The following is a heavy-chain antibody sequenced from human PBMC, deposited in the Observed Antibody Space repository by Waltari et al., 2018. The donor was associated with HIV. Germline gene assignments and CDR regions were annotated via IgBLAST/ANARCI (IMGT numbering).Heavy chain of an antibody. Sequence: QVQLQQWGAGLLQPSETLSLTCAVYGGSFSGYYWSWIRQPPGKGLEWIGEINHSGSTNYNPSLKSRVTISVDTSKNQFSLKLSSGTTADTAVYYCAAYSSGWYYSGMDVWGQGTTVTVSS. CDR1: GGSFSGYY. D-gene: IGHD6-19*01. J-gene: IGHJ6*02. V-gene: IGHV4-34*01. CDR3: AAYSSGWYYSGMDV. CDR2: INHSGST.